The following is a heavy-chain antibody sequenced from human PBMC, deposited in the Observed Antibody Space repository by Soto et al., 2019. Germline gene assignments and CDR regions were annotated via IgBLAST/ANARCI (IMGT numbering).Heavy chain of an antibody. CDR3: ARPHAGRREVFAS. CDR1: GYSFTSYW. Sequence: PGESLKISCKGSGYSFTSYWISWVRQMPGKGLEWMGRIDPSDSYTNYSPSFQGHVTISADKSISTAYLQWSSLKASDTAMYYCARPHAGRREVFASRGQGTLVTGSS. D-gene: IGHD3-10*02. CDR2: IDPSDSYT. V-gene: IGHV5-10-1*01. J-gene: IGHJ1*01.